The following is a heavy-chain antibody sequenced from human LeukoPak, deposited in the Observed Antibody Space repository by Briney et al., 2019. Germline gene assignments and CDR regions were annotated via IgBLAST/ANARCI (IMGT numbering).Heavy chain of an antibody. D-gene: IGHD3-22*01. CDR2: MYYSGST. CDR1: GGSISSGDYY. CDR3: ARPYYYDSRIDP. J-gene: IGHJ5*02. Sequence: SETLSLTCTVSGGSISSGDYYWSWLRQPPGKGLEWIAYMYYSGSTYYNPSLKRRVTMSAATSKNQLSLKLSSVTAADTAVYYCARPYYYDSRIDPWGQGILVTVSS. V-gene: IGHV4-30-4*01.